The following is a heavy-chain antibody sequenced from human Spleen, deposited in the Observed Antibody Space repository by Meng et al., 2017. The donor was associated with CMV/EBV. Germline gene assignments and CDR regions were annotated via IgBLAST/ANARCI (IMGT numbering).Heavy chain of an antibody. V-gene: IGHV4-34*01. D-gene: IGHD3-3*01. Sequence: SFGGYSWGCIRQPPGKGLKWIRELNHSGSTNSNPSLKSRVTISVDTSKNQFSLKLSSVTAADTAVYYCATRRPYDFWSGYMPRGRFDPWGQGTLVTVSS. J-gene: IGHJ5*02. CDR1: SFGGYS. CDR3: ATRRPYDFWSGYMPRGRFDP. CDR2: LNHSGST.